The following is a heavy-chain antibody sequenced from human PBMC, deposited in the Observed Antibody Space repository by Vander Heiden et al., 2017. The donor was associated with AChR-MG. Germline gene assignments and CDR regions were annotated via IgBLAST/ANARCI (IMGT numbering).Heavy chain of an antibody. J-gene: IGHJ4*02. CDR1: GGPISSYY. V-gene: IGHV4-59*01. Sequence: QVQLQESGPGLAKPSATLSLPCPLPGGPISSYYWSGIRQPPGKGLEWIGYIDYSGSTNYNPSRKSRVTISVDTSKNQFSLKRSSVTAADTAVYYCARDNYGDYRFFDYGGQGTLVTVSS. D-gene: IGHD4-17*01. CDR2: IDYSGST. CDR3: ARDNYGDYRFFDY.